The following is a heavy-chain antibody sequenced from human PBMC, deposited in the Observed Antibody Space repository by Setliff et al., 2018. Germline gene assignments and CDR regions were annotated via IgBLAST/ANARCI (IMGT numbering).Heavy chain of an antibody. D-gene: IGHD7-27*01. J-gene: IGHJ6*03. Sequence: GGSLRLSCTVYGFSFNKYWMYWVRQAPGKGLEWVSRINGDATIAHYADSVKGRFTISRDNARNALYLQMVSLRGEDTGVYFCASIDWGENFYNTDVWGKGTTVTVSS. V-gene: IGHV3-74*01. CDR2: INGDATIA. CDR3: ASIDWGENFYNTDV. CDR1: GFSFNKYW.